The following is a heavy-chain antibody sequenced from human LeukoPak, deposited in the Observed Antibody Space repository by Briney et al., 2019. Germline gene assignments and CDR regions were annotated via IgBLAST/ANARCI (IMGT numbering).Heavy chain of an antibody. CDR2: ISTDGGST. J-gene: IGHJ5*02. D-gene: IGHD3-10*01. CDR3: VGVRWFGGSNWFDP. CDR1: GFTFSTSP. V-gene: IGHV3-64D*09. Sequence: PGGSLRLSCSASGFTFSTSPMHWVRQAPGKGLEYVSAISTDGGSTYYADSVKGRFTISRDNSKNTLHLQMSSLSAEGTAVYYCVGVRWFGGSNWFDPWGQGTPVTVSS.